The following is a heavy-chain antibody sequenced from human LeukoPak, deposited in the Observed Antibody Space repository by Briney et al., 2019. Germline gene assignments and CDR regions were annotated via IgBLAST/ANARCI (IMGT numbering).Heavy chain of an antibody. Sequence: PSETLSLTCAVYGGSFSGYYWSWIRQPPGKGLEWIGEINHSGSTNYNPSLKSRVTISVDTSKNQFSLKLGSVTAADTAVYYCARDKDLRFDYWGQGTLATVSS. V-gene: IGHV4-34*01. CDR3: ARDKDLRFDY. CDR1: GGSFSGYY. CDR2: INHSGST. J-gene: IGHJ4*02.